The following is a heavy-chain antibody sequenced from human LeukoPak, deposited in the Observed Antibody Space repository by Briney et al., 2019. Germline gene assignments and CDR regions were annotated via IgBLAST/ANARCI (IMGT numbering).Heavy chain of an antibody. V-gene: IGHV4-34*01. CDR2: INHSGST. D-gene: IGHD3-16*01. Sequence: PSETLSLTCAVYGRSFSSYYWTWIRQPPGKGLEWIGEINHSGSTNYNPSLKSRVTISVDTSKNQFSLKLSSVTAADTAVYYCARPGRITRTWFDPWGQGTLVTVSS. J-gene: IGHJ5*02. CDR3: ARPGRITRTWFDP. CDR1: GRSFSSYY.